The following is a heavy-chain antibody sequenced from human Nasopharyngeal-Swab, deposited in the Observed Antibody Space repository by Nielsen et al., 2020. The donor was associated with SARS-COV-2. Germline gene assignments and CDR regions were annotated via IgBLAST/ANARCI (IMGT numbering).Heavy chain of an antibody. CDR1: GFTFSTYS. CDR2: ISGSGTI. J-gene: IGHJ4*02. Sequence: GESLKISCAASGFTFSTYSMNWVRQAPGKELEWISYISGSGTIYYTDSVKGRFTISRDNAKNSLYLQMNSLRAEDTALYYCARDRYLARWGQGTLVTVSS. D-gene: IGHD3-16*02. V-gene: IGHV3-48*01. CDR3: ARDRYLAR.